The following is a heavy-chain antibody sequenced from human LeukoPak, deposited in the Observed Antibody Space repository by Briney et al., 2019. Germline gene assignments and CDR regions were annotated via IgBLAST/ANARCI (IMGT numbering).Heavy chain of an antibody. CDR3: ARGKAYFDSSGHYYFDY. D-gene: IGHD3-22*01. CDR1: GFTFSSYE. J-gene: IGHJ4*02. CDR2: ISSSGSTI. Sequence: GGSLRLSCAASGFTFSSYEMNWVRQAPGKGLEWVSYISSSGSTIYYADSVKGRFTISRDNAKNSLYLQMISLRAEDTAVYYCARGKAYFDSSGHYYFDYWGQGTLVTVSP. V-gene: IGHV3-48*03.